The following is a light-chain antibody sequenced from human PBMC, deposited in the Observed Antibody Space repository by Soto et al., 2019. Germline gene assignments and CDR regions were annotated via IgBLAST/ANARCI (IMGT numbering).Light chain of an antibody. V-gene: IGKV3-15*01. CDR1: GSVSTN. Sequence: EIVLTQSPATLSVSQGERVSLSCRASGSVSTNLAWYQQKPGQAPRLLIYNSFSRATGIPARVSGSGSGTEFTLTISSLQFEDCAVYYCQQYNEWPLTCGGETKVEIK. J-gene: IGKJ4*01. CDR2: NSF. CDR3: QQYNEWPLT.